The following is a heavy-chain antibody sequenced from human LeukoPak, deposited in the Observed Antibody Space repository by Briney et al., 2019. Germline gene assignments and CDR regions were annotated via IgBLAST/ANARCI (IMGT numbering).Heavy chain of an antibody. CDR1: GFTFNIYN. CDR3: VRARAAAPVDY. CDR2: ISSSSSTI. Sequence: GGSLRLSCAASGFTFNIYNMNWVRQAPGKGLEWVSHISSSSSTIYYADSVKGRFTISRDNAKSSLYLQMNSLRAEDTAVYYCVRARAAAPVDYWGQGTLVTVSS. D-gene: IGHD6-13*01. J-gene: IGHJ4*02. V-gene: IGHV3-48*01.